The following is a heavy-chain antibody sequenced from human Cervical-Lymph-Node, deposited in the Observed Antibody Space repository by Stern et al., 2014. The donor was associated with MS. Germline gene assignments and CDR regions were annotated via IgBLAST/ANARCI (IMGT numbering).Heavy chain of an antibody. D-gene: IGHD2-15*01. J-gene: IGHJ3*02. Sequence: VQLGQSGAEVKKPGASVKVSCKASGYTFTSYGISWLRQAPGQGVEWMRWISAYNGNTNYALKLQGRVTMATDTSTSTAYMELRSLRSDDTAVYYCARGLLGSENAFDIWGQGTMVTVSS. CDR1: GYTFTSYG. CDR2: ISAYNGNT. CDR3: ARGLLGSENAFDI. V-gene: IGHV1-18*01.